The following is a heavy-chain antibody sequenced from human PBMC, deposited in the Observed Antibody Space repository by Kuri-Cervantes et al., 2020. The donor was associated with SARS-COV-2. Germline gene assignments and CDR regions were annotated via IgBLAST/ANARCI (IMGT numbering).Heavy chain of an antibody. Sequence: SVHVSCKASGGTFSSYAISWVRQAPGQGLEWMGRIIPIFGTANYAQKSQGRVTITADESTSTAYMELSSLRSEDTAVYYCASMRITLAASGAFDYWGQGTLVTVSS. V-gene: IGHV1-69*13. CDR2: IIPIFGTA. D-gene: IGHD6-13*01. CDR1: GGTFSSYA. J-gene: IGHJ4*02. CDR3: ASMRITLAASGAFDY.